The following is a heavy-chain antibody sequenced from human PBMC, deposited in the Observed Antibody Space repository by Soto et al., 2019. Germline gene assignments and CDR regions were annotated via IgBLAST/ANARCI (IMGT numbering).Heavy chain of an antibody. D-gene: IGHD4-17*01. CDR1: GYSFTSYW. CDR2: IYPGDSDT. CDR3: ARRATTDYYYYYMDV. J-gene: IGHJ6*03. V-gene: IGHV5-51*01. Sequence: PGESLKISCKGSGYSFTSYWIGWVRQMPGKGLEWMGIIYPGDSDTRYSPSFQGQVTISADKSISTAYLQWSSLKASDTAMYYCARRATTDYYYYYMDVWGKGTTVTVSS.